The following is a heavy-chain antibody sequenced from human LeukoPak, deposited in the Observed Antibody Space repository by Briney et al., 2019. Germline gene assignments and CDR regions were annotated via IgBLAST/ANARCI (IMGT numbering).Heavy chain of an antibody. CDR3: ARSPELLGYCSSTSCPREIDY. D-gene: IGHD2-2*01. CDR1: GYTFTSYD. V-gene: IGHV1-8*01. CDR2: MNPNSGNT. Sequence: ALVKVSCKASGYTFTSYDINWVRQATGQGLEWMGWMNPNSGNTGYAQKFQGRVTMTRNTSISTAYMELSSLRSEDTAVYYCARSPELLGYCSSTSCPREIDYWGQGTLVTVSS. J-gene: IGHJ4*02.